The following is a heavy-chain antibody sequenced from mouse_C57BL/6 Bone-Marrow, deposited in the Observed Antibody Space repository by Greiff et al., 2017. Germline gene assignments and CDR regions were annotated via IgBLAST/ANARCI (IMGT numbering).Heavy chain of an antibody. D-gene: IGHD2-3*01. Sequence: EVQLQESGAELVRPGASVKLSCTASGFNIKDDYMHWVKQRPEQGLEWIGWIDPENGDTEYASKFKGKATITADTSSNTASLQLSSLTSEATAVDYCTTYDGYYWYFDVWGTGTTVTVSS. V-gene: IGHV14-4*01. CDR2: IDPENGDT. CDR3: TTYDGYYWYFDV. J-gene: IGHJ1*03. CDR1: GFNIKDDY.